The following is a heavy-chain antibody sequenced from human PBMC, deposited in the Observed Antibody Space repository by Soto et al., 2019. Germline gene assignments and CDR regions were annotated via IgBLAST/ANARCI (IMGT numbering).Heavy chain of an antibody. Sequence: GGSLRLSCAASGFTFSSYAMHWVRQAPGKGLEWVAVISYDGSNKYYADTVKGRITISRDNTKNTLYLQMNSLRAEDTAVYYFARDLKAYCGGDCYYYYGMDVWGQGTTVTVSS. CDR1: GFTFSSYA. V-gene: IGHV3-30-3*01. D-gene: IGHD2-21*02. CDR2: ISYDGSNK. CDR3: ARDLKAYCGGDCYYYYGMDV. J-gene: IGHJ6*02.